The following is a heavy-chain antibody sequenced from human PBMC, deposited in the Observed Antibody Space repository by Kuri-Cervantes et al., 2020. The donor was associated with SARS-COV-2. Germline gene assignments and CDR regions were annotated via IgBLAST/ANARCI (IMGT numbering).Heavy chain of an antibody. CDR3: ARDSILFSGSGFDS. Sequence: SETLSLTCTVSGASISSSTYYWGWIRQSPGKGLEWLGSIYESGDTYYSSSLKSRLSLSVDTSKNQFSLKLTSVTAADTAIYYCARDSILFSGSGFDSWGPGALVTVSS. J-gene: IGHJ4*02. CDR2: IYESGDT. CDR1: GASISSSTYY. D-gene: IGHD6-19*01. V-gene: IGHV4-39*02.